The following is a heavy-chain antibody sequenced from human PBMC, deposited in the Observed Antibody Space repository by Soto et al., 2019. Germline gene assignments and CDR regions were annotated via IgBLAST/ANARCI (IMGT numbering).Heavy chain of an antibody. V-gene: IGHV3-30-3*01. CDR1: GFTFSSYA. Sequence: QVQLVESGGGVVQPGRSLRLSCAASGFTFSSYAMHWVRQAPGKGLEWVAVISYDGSNKYYADSVKGRFTISRDNSKNTLYLQMNSLRAEDTAVYYCARELVEYSSSSTHYYYYGMDVW. CDR3: ARELVEYSSSSTHYYYYGMDV. J-gene: IGHJ6*01. D-gene: IGHD6-6*01. CDR2: ISYDGSNK.